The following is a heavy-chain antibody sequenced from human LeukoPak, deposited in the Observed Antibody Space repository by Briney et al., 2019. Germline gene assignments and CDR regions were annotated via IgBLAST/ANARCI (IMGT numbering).Heavy chain of an antibody. Sequence: SETLSLTCTVSGGSISSYYWSWTRQPPGKGLEWIGYIYYSGSTNYNPSLKSRVTISVDTSKNQFSLKLSSVTAADTAVYYCARYYYDSSGYRDAFDIWGQGTMVTVSS. D-gene: IGHD3-22*01. CDR3: ARYYYDSSGYRDAFDI. V-gene: IGHV4-59*01. CDR2: IYYSGST. CDR1: GGSISSYY. J-gene: IGHJ3*02.